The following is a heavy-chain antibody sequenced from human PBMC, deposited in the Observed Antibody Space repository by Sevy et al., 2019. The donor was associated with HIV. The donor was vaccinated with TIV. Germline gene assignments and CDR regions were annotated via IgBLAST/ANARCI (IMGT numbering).Heavy chain of an antibody. CDR3: AKDPLLWSRSSGWKGFFDP. Sequence: GGSLRLSCAASGFTFSSYAMSWVRQAPGKGLEWVSAISGSVGSTYYADSVKGRFTICRDNSKNTLYLQMNSLRAEDTAVYYCAKDPLLWSRSSGWKGFFDPWGQGTLVTVSS. J-gene: IGHJ5*02. V-gene: IGHV3-23*01. CDR1: GFTFSSYA. CDR2: ISGSVGST. D-gene: IGHD6-19*01.